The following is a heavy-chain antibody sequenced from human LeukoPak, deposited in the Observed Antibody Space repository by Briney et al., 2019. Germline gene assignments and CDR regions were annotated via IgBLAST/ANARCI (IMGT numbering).Heavy chain of an antibody. V-gene: IGHV1-69*13. CDR3: ARYHSSSVFWFDP. D-gene: IGHD6-13*01. CDR2: IIPIFGTA. J-gene: IGHJ5*02. CDR1: GGTFSSYA. Sequence: AASVKVSFKASGGTFSSYAISWVRQAPGQGLEWMGGIIPIFGTANYAQKFQGRVTITADESTSTAYMELSSLRSEDTAVYYCARYHSSSVFWFDPWGQGTLVTVSS.